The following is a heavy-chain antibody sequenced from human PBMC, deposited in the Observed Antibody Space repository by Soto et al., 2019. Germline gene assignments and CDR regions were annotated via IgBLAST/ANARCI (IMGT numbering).Heavy chain of an antibody. V-gene: IGHV4-59*01. J-gene: IGHJ4*02. D-gene: IGHD2-2*01. CDR1: GGSISSYY. CDR3: ARYCSSTSCQYYFDY. Sequence: LPETLSLTCTVSGGSISSYYWSWIRQPPGKGLEWIGYIYYSGSTNYNPSLKSRVTISVNTSKNQFSVKLSSVTAADTAVYYCARYCSSTSCQYYFDYWGQGTLVTVSS. CDR2: IYYSGST.